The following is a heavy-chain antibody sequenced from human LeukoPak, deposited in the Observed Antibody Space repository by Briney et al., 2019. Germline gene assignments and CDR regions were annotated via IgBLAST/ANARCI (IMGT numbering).Heavy chain of an antibody. D-gene: IGHD1-26*01. Sequence: SVKVSCKASGGTFSSYAISWVRQAPGQGLEWMGGIIPIFGTANYAQKFQGRVTITADESTSTAYMELSSLGSEDTAVYYCARGRHSGSYVPFDYWGQGTLVTVSS. CDR3: ARGRHSGSYVPFDY. J-gene: IGHJ4*02. CDR2: IIPIFGTA. V-gene: IGHV1-69*13. CDR1: GGTFSSYA.